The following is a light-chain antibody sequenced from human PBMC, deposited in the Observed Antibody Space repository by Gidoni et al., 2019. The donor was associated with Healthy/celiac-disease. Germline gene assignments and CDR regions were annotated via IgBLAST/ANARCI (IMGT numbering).Light chain of an antibody. Sequence: DTPMTQSPSSLSASVGDRVTITCRASQSISNYLNWYQQKPGKAPKLLIYAASSLQSGVPPRFSGSGSGTDFTLTISSLQPEDFATYYCQQSYSTPWTFGQGTKVEIK. CDR3: QQSYSTPWT. J-gene: IGKJ1*01. CDR2: AAS. V-gene: IGKV1-39*01. CDR1: QSISNY.